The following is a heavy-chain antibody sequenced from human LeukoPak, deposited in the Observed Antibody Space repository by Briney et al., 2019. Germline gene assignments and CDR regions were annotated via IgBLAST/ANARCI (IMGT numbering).Heavy chain of an antibody. Sequence: GASVTVSCKASGGTFSSYAISWVRQAPGQGLEWMGRIIPIFGTANYAQKFQGRVTITTDESTSTAYMELSSLRSEDTAVYYCARDHQSLGYCSGGSCPGRYYYYYMDVWGKGTTVTVSS. CDR3: ARDHQSLGYCSGGSCPGRYYYYYMDV. CDR2: IIPIFGTA. CDR1: GGTFSSYA. V-gene: IGHV1-69*05. D-gene: IGHD2-15*01. J-gene: IGHJ6*03.